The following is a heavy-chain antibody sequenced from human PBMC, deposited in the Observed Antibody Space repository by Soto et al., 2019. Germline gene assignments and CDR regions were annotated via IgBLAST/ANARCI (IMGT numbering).Heavy chain of an antibody. CDR2: IWYDGSNK. Sequence: QPGGSLRLSCAASGFTFSSYGMHWVRQAPGKGLEWVAVIWYDGSNKYYADSVKGRFTISRDNSKNTLYLQMNSLRAEDTAVYYCARECTDETHDYYGMDVWGKGTAVTVSS. CDR3: ARECTDETHDYYGMDV. V-gene: IGHV3-33*01. J-gene: IGHJ6*04. D-gene: IGHD2-8*01. CDR1: GFTFSSYG.